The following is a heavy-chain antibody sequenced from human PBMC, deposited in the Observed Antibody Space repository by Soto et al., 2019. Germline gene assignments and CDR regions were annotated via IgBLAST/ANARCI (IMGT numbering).Heavy chain of an antibody. CDR3: AGDSSGYYDAFDI. CDR1: GFTLTSYA. V-gene: IGHV1-3*01. CDR2: INAGNDNT. Sequence: ASVKVSCKASGFTLTSYAVNWVRQAPGQRLEWMGWINAGNDNTKYSQKFQGRVTITRDTSASTAYMELSSLRSEDTAVYYCAGDSSGYYDAFDIWGQGTMVTVSS. D-gene: IGHD3-22*01. J-gene: IGHJ3*02.